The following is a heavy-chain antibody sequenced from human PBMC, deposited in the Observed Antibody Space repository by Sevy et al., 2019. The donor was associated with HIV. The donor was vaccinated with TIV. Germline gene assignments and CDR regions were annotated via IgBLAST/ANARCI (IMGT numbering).Heavy chain of an antibody. V-gene: IGHV4-59*01. CDR1: GGSISSYY. CDR3: ARATGYCSSTSCSNWFDP. Sequence: SETLSLTCTVSGGSISSYYWSWIRQPPGKGLEWIGYIYYSGSTNYNPSPKRRVTISVDTSKNQFSLKLSSVTAAETAVYYCARATGYCSSTSCSNWFDPWGQGTLVTVSS. D-gene: IGHD2-2*01. J-gene: IGHJ5*02. CDR2: IYYSGST.